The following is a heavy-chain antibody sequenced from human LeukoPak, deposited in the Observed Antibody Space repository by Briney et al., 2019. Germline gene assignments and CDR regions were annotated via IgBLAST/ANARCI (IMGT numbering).Heavy chain of an antibody. V-gene: IGHV3-30-3*01. CDR3: ARDKSCSGGSCYYFDY. D-gene: IGHD2-15*01. CDR2: ISYDGSNK. Sequence: GGSLTLSCAASGFAVSGYAVHWVRRALGKGMEWVVVISYDGSNKYYADSVKGRFTISRDNSKNTLYLQMNSLRAEDTAVYDCARDKSCSGGSCYYFDYWGQGTLVTVSS. J-gene: IGHJ4*01. CDR1: GFAVSGYA.